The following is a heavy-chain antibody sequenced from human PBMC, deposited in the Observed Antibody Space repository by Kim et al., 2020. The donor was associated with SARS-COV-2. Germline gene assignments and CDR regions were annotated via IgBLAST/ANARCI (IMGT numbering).Heavy chain of an antibody. J-gene: IGHJ4*02. D-gene: IGHD1-26*01. CDR3: ARDFMRSSTQTDY. V-gene: IGHV3-33*01. Sequence: YADSVKGRFTISRDNSKNTLYLQMNSLRAEDTAVYYCARDFMRSSTQTDYWGQGTLVTVSS.